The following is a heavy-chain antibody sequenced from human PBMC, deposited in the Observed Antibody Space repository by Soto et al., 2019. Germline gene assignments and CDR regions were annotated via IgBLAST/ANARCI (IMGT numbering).Heavy chain of an antibody. CDR2: IYYSGST. D-gene: IGHD2-2*01. CDR3: ARVPAPLVNFDY. Sequence: SETLSLTCTVSGGSISSSSYYWGWIRQPPGKGLEWIGSIYYSGSTYYNPSLKSRVTISVDTSKNQFSLKLSSVTAADTAVYYCARVPAPLVNFDYWGQGSPVTVSS. V-gene: IGHV4-39*01. J-gene: IGHJ4*02. CDR1: GGSISSSSYY.